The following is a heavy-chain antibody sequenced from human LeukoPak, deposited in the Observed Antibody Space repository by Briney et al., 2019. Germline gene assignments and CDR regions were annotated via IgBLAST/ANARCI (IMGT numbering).Heavy chain of an antibody. CDR1: GGTFSSYA. Sequence: SVKVSCKASGGTFSSYAISWVRPAPGQGLEWMGRIIPILGTANYAQKFQGRVTITADKSTSTAYMELSSLRSEDTAVYYCARDSPYYYGSGSYPWGQGTLVTVSS. CDR2: IIPILGTA. D-gene: IGHD3-10*01. V-gene: IGHV1-69*04. J-gene: IGHJ5*02. CDR3: ARDSPYYYGSGSYP.